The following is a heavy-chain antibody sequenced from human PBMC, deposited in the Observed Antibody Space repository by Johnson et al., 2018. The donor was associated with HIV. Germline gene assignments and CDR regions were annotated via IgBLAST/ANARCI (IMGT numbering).Heavy chain of an antibody. CDR2: INWNGATP. J-gene: IGHJ3*02. CDR3: AREIIAARPSAFDI. Sequence: VQLVESGGGVVQPGRSLRLSCEASGFSFDEYDMSWVRQAPGKGLEWVSGINWNGATPGSADSVKGRFTISRDNAKNFLYLQMNSLRAEDTAVYYCAREIIAARPSAFDIWGQGTMVTVSS. D-gene: IGHD6-6*01. V-gene: IGHV3-20*04. CDR1: GFSFDEYD.